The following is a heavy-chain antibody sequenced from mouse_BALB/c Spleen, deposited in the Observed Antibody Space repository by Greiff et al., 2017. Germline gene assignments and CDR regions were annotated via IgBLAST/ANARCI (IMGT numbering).Heavy chain of an antibody. CDR3: ARDRGIYDGYYLYAMDY. J-gene: IGHJ4*01. D-gene: IGHD2-3*01. Sequence: VMLVESGPGLVAPSQSLSITCTVSGFSLTGYGVNWVRQPPGKGLEWLGMIWGDGSTDYNSALKSRLSISKDNSKSQVFLKMNSLQTDDTARYYCARDRGIYDGYYLYAMDYWGQGTSVTVSS. CDR1: GFSLTGYG. CDR2: IWGDGST. V-gene: IGHV2-6-7*01.